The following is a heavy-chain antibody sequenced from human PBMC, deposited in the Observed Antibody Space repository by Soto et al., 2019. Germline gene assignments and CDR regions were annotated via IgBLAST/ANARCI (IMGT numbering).Heavy chain of an antibody. CDR1: GFTFSTYH. V-gene: IGHV3-23*01. CDR2: ISGSGERA. Sequence: GGSLRLSCAASGFTFSTYHMVWVRQAPGQGLEAFSSISGSGERAYYADSVKGRFTVSRDNSKNTLYLQMNSLRAEDSAVYYCAKILSVTTSYWYGMDVWGQGTTVTVSS. CDR3: AKILSVTTSYWYGMDV. D-gene: IGHD4-17*01. J-gene: IGHJ6*02.